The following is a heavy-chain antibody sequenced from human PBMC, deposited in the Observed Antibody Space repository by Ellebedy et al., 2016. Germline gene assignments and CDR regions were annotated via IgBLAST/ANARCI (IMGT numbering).Heavy chain of an antibody. V-gene: IGHV4-30-2*03. J-gene: IGHJ6*03. CDR1: GGSISSGGYS. CDR2: IYHSGST. Sequence: SETLSLXCAVSGGSISSGGYSWSWIRQPPGKGLEWIGYIYHSGSTYYNPSLKSRVTISVDTSKNQFSLKLSSVTAADTAVYYCARLFTIFGVVIPDYYYMDVWGKGTTVTVSS. D-gene: IGHD3-3*01. CDR3: ARLFTIFGVVIPDYYYMDV.